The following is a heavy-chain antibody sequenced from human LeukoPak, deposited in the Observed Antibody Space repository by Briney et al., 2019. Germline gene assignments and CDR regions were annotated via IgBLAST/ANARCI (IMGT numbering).Heavy chain of an antibody. Sequence: GASVKVSCKXSGYTFTSYGISWVRQAPGQGLEWMGWISAYNGNTNYAQKLQGRVTMTTDTSTSTAYMELRSLRSDDTAVYYCARVLTSGGPDAFDIWGQGTMVTVSS. V-gene: IGHV1-18*01. CDR1: GYTFTSYG. CDR3: ARVLTSGGPDAFDI. CDR2: ISAYNGNT. D-gene: IGHD2-15*01. J-gene: IGHJ3*02.